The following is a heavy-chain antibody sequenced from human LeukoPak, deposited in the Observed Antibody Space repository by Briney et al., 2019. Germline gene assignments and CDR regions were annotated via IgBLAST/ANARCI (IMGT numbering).Heavy chain of an antibody. V-gene: IGHV4-39*07. Sequence: SSETLSLTCAVSGGSISSSSYYWGWIRQPPGKGLEWIGSIYYSGSTYYNPSFKSRVTISVDTSKNSFSLNLGSVTAADTAVYYCARERTTSTRGSFAIWGQGTMVTVSS. CDR1: GGSISSSSYY. CDR3: ARERTTSTRGSFAI. CDR2: IYYSGST. J-gene: IGHJ3*02. D-gene: IGHD1-1*01.